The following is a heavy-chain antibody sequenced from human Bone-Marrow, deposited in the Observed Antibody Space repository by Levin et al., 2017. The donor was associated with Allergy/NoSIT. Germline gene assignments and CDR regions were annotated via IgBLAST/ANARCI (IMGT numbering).Heavy chain of an antibody. V-gene: IGHV3-30*04. CDR3: ASPIPEYSSSWYKPGWFDP. CDR1: GFTFSSYA. CDR2: ISYDGSNK. Sequence: GGSLRLSCAASGFTFSSYAMHWVRQAPGKGLEWVAVISYDGSNKYYADSVKGRFTISRDNSKNTLYLQMNSLRAEDTAVYYCASPIPEYSSSWYKPGWFDPWGQGTLVTVSS. D-gene: IGHD6-13*01. J-gene: IGHJ5*02.